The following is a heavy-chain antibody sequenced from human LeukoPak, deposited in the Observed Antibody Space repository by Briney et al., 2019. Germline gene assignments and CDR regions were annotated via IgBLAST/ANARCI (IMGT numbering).Heavy chain of an antibody. CDR1: GGSFSGYY. D-gene: IGHD5-12*01. J-gene: IGHJ4*02. CDR2: INHSGST. Sequence: PSETLSLTCAVYGGSFSGYYWSWIRQPPGKGLEWIGEINHSGSTNYNPSLKSRVTISVDTSKNQFSLKLSSVTAADTAVYYCARGRRRGYGYWGQGTLVTVSS. CDR3: ARGRRRGYGY. V-gene: IGHV4-34*01.